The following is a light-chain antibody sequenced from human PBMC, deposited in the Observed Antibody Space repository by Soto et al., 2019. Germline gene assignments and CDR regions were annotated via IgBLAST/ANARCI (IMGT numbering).Light chain of an antibody. V-gene: IGKV3-15*01. CDR2: GAS. CDR3: QQYENWPPLFT. CDR1: QSVSSN. J-gene: IGKJ3*01. Sequence: EIVLTQIPATLSASPGERVTLSCRASQSVSSNFAWYQQKPGQAPRLLIYGASSRAAGIPARFSASGFATESTLTISSLQSEDFAVYYCQQYENWPPLFTFGPGTKVDIK.